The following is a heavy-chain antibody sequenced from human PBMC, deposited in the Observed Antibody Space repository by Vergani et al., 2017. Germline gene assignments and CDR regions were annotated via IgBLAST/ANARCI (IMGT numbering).Heavy chain of an antibody. V-gene: IGHV4-59*02. CDR3: ARVRDYTAGTYYSVDYYHYMDV. D-gene: IGHD3-10*01. CDR2: SYYSGSI. Sequence: QVQLQESGPGLMKPSETLSLTCTVSGGSVSIYYWSWIRQPPGKGLEWVGYSYYSGSIKYNPTLQSRVTISTDTSKKHFSLRLNSVTAAYPAVYYCARVRDYTAGTYYSVDYYHYMDVWGKGTTVTVS. CDR1: GGSVSIYY. J-gene: IGHJ6*03.